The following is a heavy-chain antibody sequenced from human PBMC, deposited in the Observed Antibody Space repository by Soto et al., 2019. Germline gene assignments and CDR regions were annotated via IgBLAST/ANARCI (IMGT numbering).Heavy chain of an antibody. Sequence: QVQLVQSGAEVKKPGSSVKVSCKASGGTFSSYAISWVRQAPGQGLEWMGGIIPIFGTANYAQKFQGRVTITADESTSTAYMELSSLRSEDTAVYYCARTYYDYVWGSYRYRDYWGQGTLVTVSS. CDR2: IIPIFGTA. V-gene: IGHV1-69*01. J-gene: IGHJ4*02. CDR1: GGTFSSYA. D-gene: IGHD3-16*02. CDR3: ARTYYDYVWGSYRYRDY.